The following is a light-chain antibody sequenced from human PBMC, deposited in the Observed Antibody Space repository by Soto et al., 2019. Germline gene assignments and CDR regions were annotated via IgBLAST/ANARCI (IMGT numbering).Light chain of an antibody. V-gene: IGKV3-20*01. CDR3: QLLIN. Sequence: DIVMTQSPDSLAVSLGERATLSCRASQSVASSYLAWYQQKPGPAPRLLIYGASNRAAGIPDRFSGSGSATGFTLTISRLEPEDFAVYFCQLLINLGQGTRLEIK. J-gene: IGKJ5*01. CDR1: QSVASSY. CDR2: GAS.